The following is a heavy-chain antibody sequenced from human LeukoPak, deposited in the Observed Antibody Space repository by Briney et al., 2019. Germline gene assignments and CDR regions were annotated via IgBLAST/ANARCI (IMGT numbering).Heavy chain of an antibody. D-gene: IGHD6-25*01. V-gene: IGHV3-53*01. Sequence: GGSLRLSCAASEFTVSTNFMSWVRQAPGKGLEWVSIISGGGGTFYADSVKGRFTISRDNSKNTPYLQMNSLRAEDTAVYYCAGRDRGYYYGMDVWGQGTTVTVSS. CDR2: ISGGGGT. CDR3: AGRDRGYYYGMDV. J-gene: IGHJ6*02. CDR1: EFTVSTNF.